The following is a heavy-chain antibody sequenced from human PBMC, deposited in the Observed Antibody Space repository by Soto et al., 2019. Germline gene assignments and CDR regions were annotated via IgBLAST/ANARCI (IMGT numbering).Heavy chain of an antibody. CDR3: ARVVRPGNSYGYYYYYYGMDV. V-gene: IGHV3-48*02. J-gene: IGHJ6*02. CDR1: GFTFSSYS. CDR2: ISSSSSTI. D-gene: IGHD5-18*01. Sequence: EVQLVESGGGLVQPGGSLRLSCAASGFTFSSYSMNWVRQAPGKGLEWVSYISSSSSTIYYADSVKGRFTISRDNAKNSLHLQMNSLRDEDTAVYYCARVVRPGNSYGYYYYYYGMDVWGQGTTVTVSS.